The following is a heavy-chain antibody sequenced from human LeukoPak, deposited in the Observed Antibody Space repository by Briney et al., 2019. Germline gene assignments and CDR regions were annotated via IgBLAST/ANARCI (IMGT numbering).Heavy chain of an antibody. D-gene: IGHD2-15*01. Sequence: SGTLSLTCAVSGDSISNNFWWTWVRQPPGKGLEWIGEIYPSGSTNYNPSLKSRVTISIDKSKNQFSLKLTSATAADTAVYYCARRTLASTGNWGQGTLVTVSS. CDR1: GDSISNNFW. CDR3: ARRTLASTGN. CDR2: IYPSGST. V-gene: IGHV4-4*02. J-gene: IGHJ4*02.